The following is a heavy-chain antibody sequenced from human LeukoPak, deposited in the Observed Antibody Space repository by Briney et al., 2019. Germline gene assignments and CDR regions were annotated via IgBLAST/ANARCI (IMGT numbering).Heavy chain of an antibody. CDR2: INHSGST. CDR1: GGSFSGYY. V-gene: IGHV4-34*01. D-gene: IGHD3-10*01. CDR3: ARRVTMVRGVIISHYFDY. Sequence: SETLSLTCAVYGGSFSGYYWSWIRQPAGKGLEWIGEINHSGSTNYNPSLKSRVTISVDTSKNQFSLKLSSVTAADTAVYYCARRVTMVRGVIISHYFDYWGQGTLVTVSS. J-gene: IGHJ4*02.